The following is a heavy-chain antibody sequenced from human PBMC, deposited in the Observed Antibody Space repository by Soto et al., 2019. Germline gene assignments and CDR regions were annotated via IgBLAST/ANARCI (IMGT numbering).Heavy chain of an antibody. CDR2: IDPRSGGA. V-gene: IGHV1-2*02. CDR3: ATDASGIFTY. J-gene: IGHJ4*02. CDR1: GYAFTTYY. Sequence: NVSCKVSGYAFTTYYIHWVRQAPGQGLEWMGWIDPRSGGAVYEQKFQGRVTMTRDTSISTVYMDLSGLTSDDTALYYCATDASGIFTYWGQGSLVTVSS. D-gene: IGHD3-3*02.